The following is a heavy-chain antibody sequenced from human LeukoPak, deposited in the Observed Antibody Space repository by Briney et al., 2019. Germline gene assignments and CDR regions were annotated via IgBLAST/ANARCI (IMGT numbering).Heavy chain of an antibody. CDR2: ISYDGSKK. D-gene: IGHD1-1*01. CDR3: AKESLDTEQRNYNYYGLDV. V-gene: IGHV3-30*18. J-gene: IGHJ6*02. Sequence: GGSLRPSCAASGFTLRYYGMHWVRQAPGKGLEWVAFISYDGSKKRYADSVEDRFTISRDNSRNRLYVQVNSLRAEDTAVYYCAKESLDTEQRNYNYYGLDVWGQGTTVTVSS. CDR1: GFTLRYYG.